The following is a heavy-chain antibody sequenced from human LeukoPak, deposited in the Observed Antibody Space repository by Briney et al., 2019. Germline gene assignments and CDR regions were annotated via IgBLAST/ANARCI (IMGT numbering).Heavy chain of an antibody. V-gene: IGHV3-30*02. CDR3: AKDPQFYDFWSGYKNYFDY. D-gene: IGHD3-3*01. CDR2: IRYDGSNK. CDR1: GFTFSSYG. J-gene: IGHJ4*02. Sequence: PGGSLRLSCAASGFTFSSYGMHWVRQAPGKGLEWVAFIRYDGSNKYYADSVKGRFTISRDNSKNTLYLQMNSLRAEDTAVYYCAKDPQFYDFWSGYKNYFDYWGQGTLVTVSS.